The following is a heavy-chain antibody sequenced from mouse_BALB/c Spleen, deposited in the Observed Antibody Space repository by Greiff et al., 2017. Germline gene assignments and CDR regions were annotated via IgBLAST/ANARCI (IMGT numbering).Heavy chain of an antibody. Sequence: QVQLKESGPGLVQPSQSLSITCTVSGFSLTSYGVHWVRQSPGKGLEWLGVIWSGGSTDYNAAFISRLSISKDNSKSQVFFKMNSLQANDTAIYYCARKDYDYDRAMDYWGQGTSVTVSS. CDR3: ARKDYDYDRAMDY. CDR1: GFSLTSYG. CDR2: IWSGGST. J-gene: IGHJ4*01. V-gene: IGHV2-2*02. D-gene: IGHD2-4*01.